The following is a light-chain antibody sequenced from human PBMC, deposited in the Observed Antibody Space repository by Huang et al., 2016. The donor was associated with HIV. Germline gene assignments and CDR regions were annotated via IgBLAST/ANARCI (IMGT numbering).Light chain of an antibody. CDR1: QSVGTY. CDR3: QQSYGALSS. V-gene: IGKV1-39*01. CDR2: SAS. J-gene: IGKJ5*01. Sequence: IQMTQSPTSLSASVGDRVFISCRTSQSVGTYLNWYQQKPGKATKLLISSASTLHNGVPSRFSGGGSGTVFTLTIRGLQFDDFATYFCQQSYGALSSFGPGTRL.